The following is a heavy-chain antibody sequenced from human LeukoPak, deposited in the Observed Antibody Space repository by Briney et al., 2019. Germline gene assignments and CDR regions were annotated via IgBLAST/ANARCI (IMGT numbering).Heavy chain of an antibody. CDR2: IKSKTDGGTT. V-gene: IGHV3-15*01. Sequence: TGGSLRLSCAASGFTFGDYAMSWVRQAPGKGLEWVGRIKSKTDGGTTDYAAPVKGRFTISRDDSENTLYLQMNSLKTEDTAVYYCTTTYYYDSSGYRDYWGQGTLVTVSS. J-gene: IGHJ4*02. D-gene: IGHD3-22*01. CDR1: GFTFGDYA. CDR3: TTTYYYDSSGYRDY.